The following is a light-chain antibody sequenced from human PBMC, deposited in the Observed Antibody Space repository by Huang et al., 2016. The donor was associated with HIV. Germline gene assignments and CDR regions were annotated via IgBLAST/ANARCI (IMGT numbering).Light chain of an antibody. Sequence: EIVLTQSPATLSLSPGERATLSCGASQSVSSSYLAWYQQKPGRAPRLLIYDASSRATGIPDRFSGSGSGTDFTLTISRLEPEDFAVYYCQQYGSSPETFGQGTKVEIK. CDR1: QSVSSSY. CDR3: QQYGSSPET. CDR2: DAS. J-gene: IGKJ1*01. V-gene: IGKV3D-20*01.